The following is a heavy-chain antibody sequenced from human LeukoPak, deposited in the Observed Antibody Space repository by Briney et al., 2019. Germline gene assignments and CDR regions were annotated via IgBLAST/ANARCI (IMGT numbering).Heavy chain of an antibody. CDR2: IYSGGST. CDR1: GFTVSSNY. Sequence: PGGSLRLSCAASGFTVSSNYMSWVRQAPGKGLEWVSVIYSGGSTYYADSVKGRFTISRDNSKNTLYLQMNSLRAEDTAVYYCASSTVTLNYYYYYGMDVWGQGTTVTVSS. V-gene: IGHV3-66*01. J-gene: IGHJ6*02. D-gene: IGHD4-17*01. CDR3: ASSTVTLNYYYYYGMDV.